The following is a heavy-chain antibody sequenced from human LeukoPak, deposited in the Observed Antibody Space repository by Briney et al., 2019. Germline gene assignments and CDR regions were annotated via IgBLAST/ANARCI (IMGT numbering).Heavy chain of an antibody. V-gene: IGHV3-15*01. Sequence: GRSLRLSCAASGFTFSSYAMHWVRQAPGKGLEWVGRIKSKTDGGTTDYAAPVKGRFTISRDDSKNTLYLQMNSLKTEDTAVYYCTADIVVVPAAIPNPNWFDPWGQGTLVTVSS. J-gene: IGHJ5*02. D-gene: IGHD2-2*01. CDR1: GFTFSSYA. CDR2: IKSKTDGGTT. CDR3: TADIVVVPAAIPNPNWFDP.